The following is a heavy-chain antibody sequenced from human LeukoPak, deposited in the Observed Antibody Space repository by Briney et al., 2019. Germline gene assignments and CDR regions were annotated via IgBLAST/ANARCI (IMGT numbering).Heavy chain of an antibody. Sequence: ASVKVSCKASGYTFTGYYMHWVRQAPGQGLEWMGWINPNSGGTNYAQKFQGRVTMTRDTSTSTVYMELSSLRSEDTAVHYCASAEYSSSFFPYGMDVWGQGTTVTVSS. D-gene: IGHD6-13*01. CDR1: GYTFTGYY. V-gene: IGHV1-2*02. CDR3: ASAEYSSSFFPYGMDV. J-gene: IGHJ6*02. CDR2: INPNSGGT.